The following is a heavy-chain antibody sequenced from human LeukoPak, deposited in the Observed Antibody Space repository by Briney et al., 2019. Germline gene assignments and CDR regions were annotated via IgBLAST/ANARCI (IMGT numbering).Heavy chain of an antibody. Sequence: PGGSLRLSCAASGFTFSSYSMNWVRQAPGKGLEWVSYISSSSSTMYYAGSVKGRFTISRDNAKNSLYLQMNSLRAEDTAVYYCARDSSILTGYYDYWGQGTLVTVSS. V-gene: IGHV3-48*04. CDR3: ARDSSILTGYYDY. CDR1: GFTFSSYS. CDR2: ISSSSSTM. J-gene: IGHJ4*02. D-gene: IGHD3-9*01.